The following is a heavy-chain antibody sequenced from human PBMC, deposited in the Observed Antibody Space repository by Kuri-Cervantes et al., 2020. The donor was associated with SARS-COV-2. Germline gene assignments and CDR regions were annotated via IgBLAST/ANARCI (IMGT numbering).Heavy chain of an antibody. CDR2: INPNSGGT. CDR3: ARVGFGDYEIDY. J-gene: IGHJ4*02. D-gene: IGHD4-17*01. Sequence: ASVKVSCKASGYTFTGYYMHWVRQAPGQGLEWMGWINPNSGGTNYAQKFQGRVTMTGDTSISTAYMELSRLRSDDTAVYYCARVGFGDYEIDYWGQGTLVTVSS. V-gene: IGHV1-2*02. CDR1: GYTFTGYY.